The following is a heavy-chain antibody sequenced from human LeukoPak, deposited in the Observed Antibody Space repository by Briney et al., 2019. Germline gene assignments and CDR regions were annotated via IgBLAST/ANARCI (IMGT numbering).Heavy chain of an antibody. CDR3: AREDGYCSGGNCYSYFDS. CDR2: INRDGSRT. Sequence: GGSLRLSCAASGFTFSNHWMHWVRQAPGKGLMWVSRINRDGSRTDYVDSVKGRFTITRDNTRSSLFLQMYSLRAEDTAVYFCAREDGYCSGGNCYSYFDSWGQGTLVTVSS. CDR1: GFTFSNHW. J-gene: IGHJ4*02. D-gene: IGHD2-15*01. V-gene: IGHV3-74*01.